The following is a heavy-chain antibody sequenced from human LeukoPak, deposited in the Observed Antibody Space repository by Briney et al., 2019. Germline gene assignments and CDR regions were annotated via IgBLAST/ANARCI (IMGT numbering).Heavy chain of an antibody. J-gene: IGHJ3*02. CDR1: GYTFTGYH. D-gene: IGHD6-13*01. V-gene: IGHV1-2*02. CDR2: ISPNSGAT. Sequence: GASVKVSCKASGYTFTGYHMHWVRQAPGQGLEWMGWISPNSGATNYAQRFQGRVTMTRDTSISTAYMELSSLRSDDTAVYYCARDLRTIAAVNAFDIWGQGTMVTVSS. CDR3: ARDLRTIAAVNAFDI.